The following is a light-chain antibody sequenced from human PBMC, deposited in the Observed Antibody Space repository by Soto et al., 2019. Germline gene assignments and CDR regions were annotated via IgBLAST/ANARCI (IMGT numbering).Light chain of an antibody. CDR2: DVA. CDR1: SSDVGGYNY. CDR3: SSYTSSSTYVV. J-gene: IGLJ2*01. Sequence: QSALTQPASVSGSPGQSITISCTGTSSDVGGYNYVSRYQQHPGKAPQLIIYDVANRPSGVSNRFSGSKSGNTASLTISGLQAEDEADYYCSSYTSSSTYVVFGGGTKLTVL. V-gene: IGLV2-14*03.